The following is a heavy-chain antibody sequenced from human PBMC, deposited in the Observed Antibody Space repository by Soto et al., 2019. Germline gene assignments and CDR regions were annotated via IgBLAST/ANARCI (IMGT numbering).Heavy chain of an antibody. D-gene: IGHD1-7*01. Sequence: ETLSLTCPASGASISTSTYYWGWIRQPPGKGLEWIGTINYSGRTYYNPSLKSRVTISVDTSRNQFSLNLNSVTASDTAIYYCARHLIGTPTPARVWFDPWGQGTLVTVSA. V-gene: IGHV4-39*01. CDR2: INYSGRT. CDR1: GASISTSTYY. J-gene: IGHJ5*02. CDR3: ARHLIGTPTPARVWFDP.